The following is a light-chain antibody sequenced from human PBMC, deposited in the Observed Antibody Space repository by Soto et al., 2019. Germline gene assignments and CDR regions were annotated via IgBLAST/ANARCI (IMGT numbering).Light chain of an antibody. Sequence: QSVLSQPPSTSATPGQRVTISCSGSSSKVGINTVSWYQQVPGTAPRLLIYTNDQRPSGVPGRFSGSKSGTSASLAIGGLQSEDEADYYCAAWDDSLSGLVFGGGTKLTVL. CDR1: SSKVGINT. V-gene: IGLV1-44*01. CDR2: TND. CDR3: AAWDDSLSGLV. J-gene: IGLJ3*02.